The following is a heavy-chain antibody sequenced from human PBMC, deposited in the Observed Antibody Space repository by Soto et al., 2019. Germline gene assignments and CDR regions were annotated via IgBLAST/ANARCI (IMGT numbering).Heavy chain of an antibody. CDR3: ARAAEGDIVVVPAAISDDNYYYGMDV. V-gene: IGHV1-69*13. CDR2: IIPIFGTA. J-gene: IGHJ6*02. CDR1: GGTFSSYA. Sequence: ASVKVSCKASGGTFSSYAISWVRQAPGQGLEWMGGIIPIFGTANYAQKFQGRVTITADESTSTAYMELSRLRSEDTAVYYCARAAEGDIVVVPAAISDDNYYYGMDVWGQGTTVTVSS. D-gene: IGHD2-2*01.